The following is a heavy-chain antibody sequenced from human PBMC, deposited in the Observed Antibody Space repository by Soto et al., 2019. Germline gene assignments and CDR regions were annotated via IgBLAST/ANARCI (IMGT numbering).Heavy chain of an antibody. J-gene: IGHJ4*02. V-gene: IGHV3-23*01. CDR2: ISGSGGST. CDR1: GFTFSSYA. Sequence: GGSRRLSCAPAGFTFSSYAMSWVRQAPGKGLEWVSAISGSGGSTYYADSVKGRFTISRDNSKNPLYLQMNSLRAEDTAVYSCAKQGRIFGVDAVFDYWGQGTLVSVSS. CDR3: AKQGRIFGVDAVFDY. D-gene: IGHD3-3*01.